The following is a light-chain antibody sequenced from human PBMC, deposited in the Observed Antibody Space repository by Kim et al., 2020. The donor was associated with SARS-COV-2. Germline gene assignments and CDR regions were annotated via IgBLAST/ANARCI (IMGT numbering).Light chain of an antibody. V-gene: IGLV2-14*03. CDR1: GSYVGGYDY. CDR3: SSCTTSSTYV. J-gene: IGLJ1*01. CDR2: DVS. Sequence: GQSITISCTGTGSYVGGYDYVSWYQHHPGKAPKLMIYDVSKRPSGVSNRFSGSKSGNTASLTISGLQAEDEADYFCSSCTTSSTYVFGTGTKVTVL.